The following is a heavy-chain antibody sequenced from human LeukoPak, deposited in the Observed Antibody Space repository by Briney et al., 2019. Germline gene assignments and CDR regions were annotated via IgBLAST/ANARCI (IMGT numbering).Heavy chain of an antibody. D-gene: IGHD1-26*01. V-gene: IGHV3-23*01. CDR1: GFTFSSYG. Sequence: SGGSLRLSCAASGFTFSSYGMSWVRQAPGKGLEWVSAISGSGGSTYYADSVKGRFTISRDNSKNTLYLQMNSLRAEDTAVYYCASLGWELPGVYYYYMDVWGKGTTVTVSS. CDR3: ASLGWELPGVYYYYMDV. J-gene: IGHJ6*03. CDR2: ISGSGGST.